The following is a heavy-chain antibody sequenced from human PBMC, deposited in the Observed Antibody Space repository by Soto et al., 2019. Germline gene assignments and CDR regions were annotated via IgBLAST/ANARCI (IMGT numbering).Heavy chain of an antibody. D-gene: IGHD3-3*02. V-gene: IGHV4-59*01. CDR2: IYHNGGT. Sequence: SEPLSLSLPVSGGSLSGYYWPWLRQPPGKGLEWIGYIYHNGGTSYNPSLKSRVSISLDRSRNQFSLQLTSVTAADTAMYYCARDVDISTWTGRWLVRWGQGTLVT. CDR3: ARDVDISTWTGRWLVR. CDR1: GGSLSGYY. J-gene: IGHJ5*02.